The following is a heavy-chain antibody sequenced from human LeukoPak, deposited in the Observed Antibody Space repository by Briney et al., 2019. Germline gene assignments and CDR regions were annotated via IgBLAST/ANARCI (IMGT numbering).Heavy chain of an antibody. CDR2: ISYDGSNK. J-gene: IGHJ4*02. D-gene: IGHD4-17*01. Sequence: GGPLRLSCAASGFTFSSYAMHWVRQAPGKGLEWVAVISYDGSNKYYADSVKGRFTISRDNSKNTLYLQMNSLRAEDTAVYYCARDRGYGDYAWDYWGQGTLVTVSS. V-gene: IGHV3-30*04. CDR3: ARDRGYGDYAWDY. CDR1: GFTFSSYA.